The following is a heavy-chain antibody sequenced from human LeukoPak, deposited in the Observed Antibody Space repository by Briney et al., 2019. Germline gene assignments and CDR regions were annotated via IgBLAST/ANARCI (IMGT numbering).Heavy chain of an antibody. CDR3: AKGDSSTTRYYFDY. CDR1: GFTFSSYG. V-gene: IGHV3-33*06. J-gene: IGHJ4*02. CDR2: IWYDGSNK. Sequence: GGSLRLSCAASGFTFSSYGMHWVRQAPGKGLEWVAVIWYDGSNKYYADSVKGRFTISRDNSKNTLYLQMNSLRAEDTAVYYCAKGDSSTTRYYFDYWGQGTLVTASS. D-gene: IGHD6-13*01.